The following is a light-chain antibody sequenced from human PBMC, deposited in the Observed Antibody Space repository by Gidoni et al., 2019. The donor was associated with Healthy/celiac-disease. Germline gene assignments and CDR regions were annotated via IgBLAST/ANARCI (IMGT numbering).Light chain of an antibody. Sequence: SVLTQPPSVSGAPGQRVTTPCTGSSSNIGAGYDVHWYQQLPGTAPKLLIYGNSNRPSGVPDRFSGSKSGTSASLAITGLQAEDEADYYCQSYDSSLSGYNYVFGTGTKVTVL. J-gene: IGLJ1*01. CDR1: SSNIGAGYD. CDR3: QSYDSSLSGYNYV. CDR2: GNS. V-gene: IGLV1-40*01.